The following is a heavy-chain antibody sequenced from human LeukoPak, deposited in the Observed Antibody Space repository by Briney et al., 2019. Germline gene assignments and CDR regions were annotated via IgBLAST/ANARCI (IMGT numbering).Heavy chain of an antibody. D-gene: IGHD2-15*01. CDR3: TSAEGYCSGGSCSRGAFDI. CDR2: IIPIFGTA. Sequence: GASVKVSCKASGGTFSSYAISWVRQAPGQGLEWMGGIIPIFGTANYAQKFQGRVTITADKSTSTAYMELSSLRSEDTAVYYCTSAEGYCSGGSCSRGAFDIWGQGTMVTVSS. V-gene: IGHV1-69*06. J-gene: IGHJ3*02. CDR1: GGTFSSYA.